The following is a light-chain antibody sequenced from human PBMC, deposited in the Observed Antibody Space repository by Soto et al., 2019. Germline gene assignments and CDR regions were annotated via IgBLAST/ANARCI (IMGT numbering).Light chain of an antibody. Sequence: EIVVTQSPALVSVSPGERVTLSCRASQSVISSLAWYQQKLGQAPRLLIYDASNRATGIPARFSGSGSGTDFTLTISSLEPEDFAVYYCQQRSNWPMSTFGQGTRLEI. CDR3: QQRSNWPMST. CDR1: QSVISS. V-gene: IGKV3-11*01. J-gene: IGKJ5*01. CDR2: DAS.